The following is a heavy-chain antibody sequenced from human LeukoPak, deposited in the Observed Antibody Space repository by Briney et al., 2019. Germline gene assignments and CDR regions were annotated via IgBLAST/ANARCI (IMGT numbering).Heavy chain of an antibody. CDR1: GFTFSSYW. J-gene: IGHJ3*02. V-gene: IGHV3-7*01. D-gene: IGHD3-22*01. Sequence: GGSLRLSCAASGFTFSSYWMSWVRQAPGKGLEWVANINQDGSEKYSEDSLKGRFIISRDNAKNSLYLQMNSLRAEDTAVYYCARDYDFYDSTDYYSDAFDIWGHETLVTVSS. CDR3: ARDYDFYDSTDYYSDAFDI. CDR2: INQDGSEK.